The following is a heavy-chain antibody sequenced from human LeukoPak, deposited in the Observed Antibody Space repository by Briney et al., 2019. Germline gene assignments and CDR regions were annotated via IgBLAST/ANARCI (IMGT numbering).Heavy chain of an antibody. J-gene: IGHJ6*02. CDR3: ARDLWLWFGEAPSYYYYYYGMDV. V-gene: IGHV1-2*02. Sequence: GASVKVSCKASGYTFTGYYMHWVRQAPGQGLEWMGWINPNSGGTNYAQKFQGRVTMTRDTSISTAYMELSRLRSDDTAVYYCARDLWLWFGEAPSYYYYYYGMDVWGQGTTVTVSS. CDR2: INPNSGGT. D-gene: IGHD3-10*01. CDR1: GYTFTGYY.